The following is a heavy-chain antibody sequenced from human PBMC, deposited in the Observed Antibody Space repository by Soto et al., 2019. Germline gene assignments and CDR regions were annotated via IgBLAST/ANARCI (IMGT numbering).Heavy chain of an antibody. J-gene: IGHJ5*02. CDR1: CYTFTSYG. D-gene: IGHD3-3*01. CDR3: ARVITIFGRGFDP. CDR2: ISAYNGNT. V-gene: IGHV1-18*01. Sequence: SVKVSFKASCYTFTSYGISWVRQAPGQGLEWMGWISAYNGNTNYAQKLQGRVTMTTDTSTSTAYMELRSLRSDDTAVYYCARVITIFGRGFDPWGQGTLVTVSS.